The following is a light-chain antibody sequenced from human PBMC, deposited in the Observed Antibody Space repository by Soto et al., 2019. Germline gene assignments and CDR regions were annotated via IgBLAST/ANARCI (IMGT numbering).Light chain of an antibody. J-gene: IGKJ3*01. CDR3: QQRSTWPPFS. CDR1: QSVRRN. V-gene: IGKV3-15*01. CDR2: GAS. Sequence: EIVMTQSPVTLSVSPGERATLSCRASQSVRRNLAWYQQKPGQAPRLLISGASTRATGIPARFSGSGSGTEFTLTISSLQSEDFAVYYCQQRSTWPPFSFGPGTKVDIK.